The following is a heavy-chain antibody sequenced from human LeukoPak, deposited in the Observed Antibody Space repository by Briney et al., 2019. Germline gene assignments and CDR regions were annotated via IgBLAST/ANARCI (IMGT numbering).Heavy chain of an antibody. Sequence: SGGSLRLSCAASGFTVSSNYMSWVRQAPGKGLEWVSSISRSSSYIYYADSVKGRFTISRDNAKNSLYLQMNRLRAEDTAVYYCARREGGIAAASDYWGQGTLVTVSS. CDR1: GFTVSSNY. D-gene: IGHD6-13*01. J-gene: IGHJ4*02. CDR2: ISRSSSYI. V-gene: IGHV3-21*01. CDR3: ARREGGIAAASDY.